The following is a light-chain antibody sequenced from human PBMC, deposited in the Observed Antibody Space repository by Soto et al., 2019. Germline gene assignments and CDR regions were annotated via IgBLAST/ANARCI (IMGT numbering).Light chain of an antibody. J-gene: IGKJ4*01. CDR2: DAS. CDR1: QSVGSY. V-gene: IGKV3-11*01. CDR3: QQRSDWPST. Sequence: EIVLTQSPATLSLSPGDRATLSCRASQSVGSYLGWYQQKPGQAPRLLIYDASNRATDIPARFSGSGSGTDFTLTFSSLEPEDFAVYYCQQRSDWPSTFGGGTKVEIK.